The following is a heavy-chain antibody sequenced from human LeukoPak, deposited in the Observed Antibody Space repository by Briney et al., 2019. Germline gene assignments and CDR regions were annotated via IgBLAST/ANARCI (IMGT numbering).Heavy chain of an antibody. V-gene: IGHV3-7*01. Sequence: PGGSLRLSCSVSGFIFRDFSMSWVRQAPGKGLEWVAKMNEYGSEIFYVDSVKGRFTISRDNGKNSLYLQMNRLRAEDTAVYYCARPRGCGSSRCTNFDYWGQGTLVTVSS. CDR1: GFIFRDFS. D-gene: IGHD2-2*01. J-gene: IGHJ4*02. CDR3: ARPRGCGSSRCTNFDY. CDR2: MNEYGSEI.